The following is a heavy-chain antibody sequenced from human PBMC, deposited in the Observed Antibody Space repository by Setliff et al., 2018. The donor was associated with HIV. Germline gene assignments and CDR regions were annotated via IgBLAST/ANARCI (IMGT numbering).Heavy chain of an antibody. CDR1: GASIRSYY. D-gene: IGHD5-12*01. CDR2: LYYSGST. Sequence: SLTCIVSGASIRSYYWAWIRQSPGRGLQYLGHLYYSGSTNYNPSLKSRITMSMDTSKNQFSLQLSSVTAADTAVYYCARIPWVATLWGGAFDLWGHGTMVTVSS. J-gene: IGHJ3*01. CDR3: ARIPWVATLWGGAFDL. V-gene: IGHV4-59*01.